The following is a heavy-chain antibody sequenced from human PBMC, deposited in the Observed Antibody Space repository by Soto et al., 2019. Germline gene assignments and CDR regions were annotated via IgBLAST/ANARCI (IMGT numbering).Heavy chain of an antibody. D-gene: IGHD5-18*01. V-gene: IGHV3-74*01. Sequence: GGSLRLSCAASGFTFRSYWMHWVRQAPGKGLVWVSHINGDGISTSYADSVKGRFTISRDNAKDTLYLQMNSLKPEDTAIYYCARXLIHLWSIEYYYYGMDVWGQGTTVTVSS. J-gene: IGHJ6*02. CDR3: ARXLIHLWSIEYYYYGMDV. CDR2: INGDGIST. CDR1: GFTFRSYW.